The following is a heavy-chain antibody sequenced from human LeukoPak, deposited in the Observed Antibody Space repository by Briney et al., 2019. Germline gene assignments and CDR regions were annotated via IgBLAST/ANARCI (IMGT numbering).Heavy chain of an antibody. CDR1: VGSFSGYY. J-gene: IGHJ4*02. Sequence: SETLSLTCAVYVGSFSGYYWSWIRQPPGKGLEWIGEVNHSGSTNYNPSLKSRVTISVDTSKNQFSLKLSSVTAADTAVYYCAREAYYVFWRSPFDYWGQGTLVTVSS. CDR3: AREAYYVFWRSPFDY. V-gene: IGHV4-34*01. D-gene: IGHD3-3*01. CDR2: VNHSGST.